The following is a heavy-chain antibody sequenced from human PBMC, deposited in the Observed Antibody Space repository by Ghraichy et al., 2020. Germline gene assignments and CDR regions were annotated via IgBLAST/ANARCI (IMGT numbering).Heavy chain of an antibody. V-gene: IGHV4-59*08. J-gene: IGHJ5*02. Sequence: SQTLSLTCTVSGGSISSYYWSWIRQPPGKGLEWIGYIYYSGSTNYNPSLKSRVTISVDTSKNQFSLKLSSVTAADTAVYYCARHPPEFIYDSTSGWFDPWGQGTLVTVSS. CDR2: IYYSGST. CDR3: ARHPPEFIYDSTSGWFDP. D-gene: IGHD3-22*01. CDR1: GGSISSYY.